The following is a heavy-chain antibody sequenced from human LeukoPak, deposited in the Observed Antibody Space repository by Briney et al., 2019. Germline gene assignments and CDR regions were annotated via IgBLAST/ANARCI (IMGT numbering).Heavy chain of an antibody. J-gene: IGHJ3*02. Sequence: PGGSLRLSCAASGFTFSSYAMSWVRQAPGKGLEWVSAISGSGGSTYYADSVKGRFTISRDNAKNSLYLQMNSLRAEDTAVYYCARDLPVYYDSSGYKGGPDAFDIWGQGTMVTVSS. D-gene: IGHD3-22*01. CDR1: GFTFSSYA. V-gene: IGHV3-23*01. CDR2: ISGSGGST. CDR3: ARDLPVYYDSSGYKGGPDAFDI.